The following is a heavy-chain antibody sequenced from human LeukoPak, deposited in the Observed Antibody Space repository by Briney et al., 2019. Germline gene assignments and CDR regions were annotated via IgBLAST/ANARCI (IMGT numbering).Heavy chain of an antibody. V-gene: IGHV4-39*01. CDR2: IYYTESS. D-gene: IGHD3-16*01. J-gene: IGHJ4*02. CDR1: GDSISSSSYY. Sequence: SETLSLTCTVSGDSISSSSYYWGWIRQPPGKWLEWIGSIYYTESSYDNPSLKRRVTISVDTSKNQFSLKLSSVTAADTAVYFCARHVFRGTEKRTTFDHWGQGTLVTVSS. CDR3: ARHVFRGTEKRTTFDH.